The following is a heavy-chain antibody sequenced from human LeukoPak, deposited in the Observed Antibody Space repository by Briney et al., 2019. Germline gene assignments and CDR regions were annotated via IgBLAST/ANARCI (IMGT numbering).Heavy chain of an antibody. V-gene: IGHV4-38-2*02. CDR1: GYSISSGYY. D-gene: IGHD6-13*01. J-gene: IGHJ4*02. CDR2: IYHSGST. CDR3: ARVTWYSSSWYVDY. Sequence: SETLSLTCTVSGYSISSGYYWGWIRQPPGKGLEWIGSIYHSGSTYYNPSLKSRVTISVDTSKNQFSLKLSSVTAADTAVYYCARVTWYSSSWYVDYWGQGTLVTVSS.